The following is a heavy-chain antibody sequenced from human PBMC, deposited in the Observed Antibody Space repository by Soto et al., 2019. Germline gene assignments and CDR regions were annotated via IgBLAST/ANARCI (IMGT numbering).Heavy chain of an antibody. D-gene: IGHD3-3*01. V-gene: IGHV4-34*01. J-gene: IGHJ4*02. Sequence: SETLSLTCAVYGGSFSGYYWSWIRQPPGKGLEWIGEINHSGSTNYNPSLKSRVTISVDTSKNQFSLKLSSVTAADTAVYYCARARRGYYDFWSGYPIYFDYWGQGALVTVSS. CDR1: GGSFSGYY. CDR2: INHSGST. CDR3: ARARRGYYDFWSGYPIYFDY.